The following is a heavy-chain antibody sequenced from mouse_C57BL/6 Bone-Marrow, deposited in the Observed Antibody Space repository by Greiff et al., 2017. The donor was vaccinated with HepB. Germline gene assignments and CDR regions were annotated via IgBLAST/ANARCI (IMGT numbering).Heavy chain of an antibody. CDR3: ARGRLGGAY. CDR2: IDPSDSYT. V-gene: IGHV1-59*01. CDR1: GYTFTSYW. Sequence: QVQLQQPGAELVRPGTSVKLSCKASGYTFTSYWMHWVKQRPGQGLEWIGVIDPSDSYTNYNQKFKGKATLTVDTSSSTAYMQLSSLTSEDSAVYYCARGRLGGAYWGQGTVVTVSA. J-gene: IGHJ3*01.